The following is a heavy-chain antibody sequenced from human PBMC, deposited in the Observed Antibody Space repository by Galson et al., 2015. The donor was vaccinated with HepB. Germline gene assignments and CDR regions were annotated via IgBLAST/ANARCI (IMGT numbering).Heavy chain of an antibody. CDR2: LKQDGSEK. J-gene: IGHJ4*02. V-gene: IGHV3-7*01. D-gene: IGHD6-19*01. CDR1: GFTFSSYW. CDR3: ARDLRGSGWYIDY. Sequence: SLRLSCAASGFTFSSYWMSWVRQAPGKGLEWVANLKQDGSEKYYVDSVKGRFTIFRDNAKNSLYLQMNSLRAEDTAAYYCARDLRGSGWYIDYWGQGTLVTVSS.